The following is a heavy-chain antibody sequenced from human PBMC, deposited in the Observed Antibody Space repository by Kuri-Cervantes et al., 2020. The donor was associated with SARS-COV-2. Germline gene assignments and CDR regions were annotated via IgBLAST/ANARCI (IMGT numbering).Heavy chain of an antibody. D-gene: IGHD1-1*01. CDR1: GFTFSSYG. Sequence: GESLKISCAASGFTFSSYGMHWVRQAPGKGLEWVAFIRYDGSNKYYADSVKGRFTISRDNSKNTLYPQMNSLRAEDTAVYYCAKEKQAGKEGLLSFDYWGQGTLVTVSS. CDR3: AKEKQAGKEGLLSFDY. V-gene: IGHV3-30*02. CDR2: IRYDGSNK. J-gene: IGHJ4*02.